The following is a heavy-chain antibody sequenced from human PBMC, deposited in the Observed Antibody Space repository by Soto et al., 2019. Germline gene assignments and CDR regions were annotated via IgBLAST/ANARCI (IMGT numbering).Heavy chain of an antibody. Sequence: SETLSLTCTVSGGSVSSGSHYWSWIRQPPGKGLEWIGYIHYSGSTNYNPSLKSRVIISVDTSKNQFSLKLSSVTAADTAMYYCARGRYCLTGRCFPNWFDSWGQGALVTVSS. CDR3: ARGRYCLTGRCFPNWFDS. CDR2: IHYSGST. J-gene: IGHJ5*01. D-gene: IGHD7-27*01. CDR1: GGSVSSGSHY. V-gene: IGHV4-61*01.